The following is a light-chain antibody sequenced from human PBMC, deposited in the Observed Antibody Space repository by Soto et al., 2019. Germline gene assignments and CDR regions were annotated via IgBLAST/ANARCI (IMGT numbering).Light chain of an antibody. CDR1: SSDIGAYAY. J-gene: IGLJ2*01. CDR3: GSYTRSNSVI. Sequence: QSALTQPASVSGSPGQSIAISCTGTSSDIGAYAYVSWYQQHPGKIPKLIVFDVNYRPSGVSSRFSGSKSGNTASLNISGLQAEDEADYYCGSYTRSNSVIFGGGTKLTVL. V-gene: IGLV2-14*03. CDR2: DVN.